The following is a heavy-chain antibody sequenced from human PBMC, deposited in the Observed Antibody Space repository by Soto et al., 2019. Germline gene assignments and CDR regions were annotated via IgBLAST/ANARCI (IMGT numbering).Heavy chain of an antibody. CDR2: IYYTGST. V-gene: IGHV4-30-4*01. Sequence: SETLSLTCTVSGGSISSGDYYWSWIRQPPGKGLEWIGYIYYTGSTYYNPSLKSRLTISVDTSKNQFSLKLTSVTAADTAVYFCARYQKGPFDYWGQGTLVRVSS. CDR3: ARYQKGPFDY. J-gene: IGHJ4*02. CDR1: GGSISSGDYY. D-gene: IGHD2-2*01.